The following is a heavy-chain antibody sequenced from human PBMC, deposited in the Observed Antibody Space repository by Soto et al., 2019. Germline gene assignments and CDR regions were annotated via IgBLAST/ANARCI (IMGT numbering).Heavy chain of an antibody. CDR2: IYWDDDK. Sequence: QPPGKALEWLALIYWDDDKRYSPSLKSRLTITKDTSKNQVVLTMTNMDPVDTATYYCAHQPLPAAVGRAFDYWGQETLVTVSS. J-gene: IGHJ4*02. CDR3: AHQPLPAAVGRAFDY. V-gene: IGHV2-5*02. D-gene: IGHD2-2*01.